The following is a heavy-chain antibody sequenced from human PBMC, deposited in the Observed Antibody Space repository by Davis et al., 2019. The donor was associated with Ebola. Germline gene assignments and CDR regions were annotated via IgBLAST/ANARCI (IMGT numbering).Heavy chain of an antibody. CDR3: ARAQFPTASDH. Sequence: ASVKVSCKASGYTFTGYYMHWVRQATGQGLEWMGWMNPHNGNTNYAQNVQGRVTMTTETSTSTAYMEVGSLKSDDTAVYYCARAQFPTASDHWGQGTLVTVSS. CDR2: MNPHNGNT. V-gene: IGHV1-18*04. CDR1: GYTFTGYY. D-gene: IGHD5-24*01. J-gene: IGHJ4*02.